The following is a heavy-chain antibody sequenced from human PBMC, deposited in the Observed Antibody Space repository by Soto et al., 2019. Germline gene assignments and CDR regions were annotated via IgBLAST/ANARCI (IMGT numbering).Heavy chain of an antibody. CDR3: ARTLYGDNVDY. D-gene: IGHD4-17*01. V-gene: IGHV1-8*01. CDR1: GYTFTSYD. CDR2: MNPNSGNT. J-gene: IGHJ4*02. Sequence: QVQLVQSGAEVKKPGASVKVSCKASGYTFTSYDINWVRQATGQGLGWMGWMNPNSGNTAYAQKIQGRVTMTRNPSVSTAYKGLSSLRSEDTAVYYCARTLYGDNVDYWGQGTLVTVS.